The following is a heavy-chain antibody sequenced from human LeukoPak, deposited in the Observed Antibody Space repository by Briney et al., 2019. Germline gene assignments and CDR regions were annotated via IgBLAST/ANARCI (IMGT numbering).Heavy chain of an antibody. CDR1: GYTFTSYY. CDR3: ARGGPRGNTAMVLTY. D-gene: IGHD5-18*01. Sequence: GASVKVSCKASGYTFTSYYMHWVRQAPGQGLEWMGLINPSDGSTSNAQKFLGRVTMTGDTSTSTVYMEVSSLRSEDTAVYYCARGGPRGNTAMVLTYWGQGTLVTVSS. CDR2: INPSDGST. V-gene: IGHV1-46*01. J-gene: IGHJ4*02.